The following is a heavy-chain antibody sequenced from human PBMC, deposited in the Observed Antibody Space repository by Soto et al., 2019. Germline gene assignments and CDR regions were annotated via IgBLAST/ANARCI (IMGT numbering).Heavy chain of an antibody. V-gene: IGHV4-30-2*01. Sequence: QLQLQESGSGLVKPSQTLSLTCAVSGGSISSGGYSWSWIRQPPGKGLEWIGYIYHSGSTYYNPSLNRRANISLPGSKTRCSVKLSSGTAADTAVYCCPTAGGLGAAAADYWGQGTLVTVSS. CDR3: PTAGGLGAAAADY. J-gene: IGHJ4*02. CDR2: IYHSGST. D-gene: IGHD6-25*01. CDR1: GGSISSGGYS.